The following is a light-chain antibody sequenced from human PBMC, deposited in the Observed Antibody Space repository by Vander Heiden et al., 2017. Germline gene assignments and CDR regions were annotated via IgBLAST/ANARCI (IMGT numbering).Light chain of an antibody. Sequence: DLQMTQSPSTLSASVGDSVAITCRASQPINYYLAWYQQKPGKAPKVLIYKASSLESGLPSRFSGSGSGTEFTLTINSLQPDDFATYYCQQFHSFPVTFGQGTKVEIK. CDR2: KAS. CDR1: QPINYY. V-gene: IGKV1-5*03. J-gene: IGKJ1*01. CDR3: QQFHSFPVT.